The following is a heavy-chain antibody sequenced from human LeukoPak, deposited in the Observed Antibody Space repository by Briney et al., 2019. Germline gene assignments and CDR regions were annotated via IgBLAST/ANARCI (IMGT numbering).Heavy chain of an antibody. CDR2: IYYSGST. CDR3: ARYRDRYYYDSSGINY. Sequence: NPSETLSLTCTVSGGSISSYYWSWIRQPPGKGLEWIGYIYYSGSTNYNPSLKSRVTISVDTSKNQFSLKLSSVTAADTAVYYCARYRDRYYYDSSGINYWGQGTLVTVSS. D-gene: IGHD3-22*01. J-gene: IGHJ4*02. CDR1: GGSISSYY. V-gene: IGHV4-59*01.